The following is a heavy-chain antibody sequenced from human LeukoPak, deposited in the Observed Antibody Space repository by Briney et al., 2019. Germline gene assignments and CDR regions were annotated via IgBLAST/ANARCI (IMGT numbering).Heavy chain of an antibody. CDR1: GFTFSSYS. CDR3: ARGLTYSSSSPWFDP. Sequence: GGSLRLSCVVSGFTFSSYSMNWVRQAPGKGLEWVSSISSSSSYIYYADSVKGRFTISRDNAKNSLYLQMNSLRAEDTAVYYCARGLTYSSSSPWFDPWGQGTLVTVSS. V-gene: IGHV3-21*01. D-gene: IGHD6-6*01. CDR2: ISSSSSYI. J-gene: IGHJ5*02.